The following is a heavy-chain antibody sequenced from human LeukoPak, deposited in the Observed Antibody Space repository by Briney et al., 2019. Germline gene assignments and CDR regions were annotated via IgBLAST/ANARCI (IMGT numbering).Heavy chain of an antibody. CDR3: AGAHYSSSWYD. D-gene: IGHD6-13*01. CDR2: ITPKSGGT. J-gene: IGHJ4*02. CDR1: GYTFTGYY. V-gene: IGHV1-2*02. Sequence: VSVKVSCKASGYTFTGYYMHWVRQAPGQGLEWMGWITPKSGGTNYAQKFQGRVTMIRDTSISTVYMELSRLKSDDTAVYYCAGAHYSSSWYDWGQGTLVTVSS.